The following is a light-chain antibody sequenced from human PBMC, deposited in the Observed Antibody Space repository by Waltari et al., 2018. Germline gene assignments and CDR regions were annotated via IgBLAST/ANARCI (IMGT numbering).Light chain of an antibody. CDR1: SSDVGAYIH. CDR3: SSYTTSGTWV. Sequence: QSALTQPASVSGSPGQSITISCTGTSSDVGAYIHVSWYQQRPGKAPKLIIHNVSNRPSGVSNRFSGSQSANTASLTISGLQAEDEADYYCSSYTTSGTWVFGGGTKVTVL. CDR2: NVS. J-gene: IGLJ3*02. V-gene: IGLV2-14*03.